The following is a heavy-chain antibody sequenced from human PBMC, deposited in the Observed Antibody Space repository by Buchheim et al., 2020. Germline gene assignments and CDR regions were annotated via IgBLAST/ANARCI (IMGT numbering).Heavy chain of an antibody. CDR2: IKQDGSEK. V-gene: IGHV3-7*01. Sequence: EIQVVEAGGDLVQPGGSLTLSCATSGLSFSSHWMSWVRQAPGKGLERVANIKQDGSEKYYVDSVKDRFTISRDNARNSLSLQMTSLRVEDTAVYYCGVQGNYWGQGTL. CDR1: GLSFSSHW. CDR3: GVQGNY. J-gene: IGHJ4*02. D-gene: IGHD3-10*01.